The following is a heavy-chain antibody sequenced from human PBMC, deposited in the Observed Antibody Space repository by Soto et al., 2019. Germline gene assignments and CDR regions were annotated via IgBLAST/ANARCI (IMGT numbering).Heavy chain of an antibody. CDR3: ASLLLWFGENPIQ. CDR2: IYYSGST. Sequence: PSETLSLTCTVSGGSISSGGYYWSWIRQHPGKGLEWIGYIYYSGSTYYNPSLKSRVTISVDTSKNQFSLKLSSVTAADTAVYYCASLLLWFGENPIQWGQGTLVTVSS. J-gene: IGHJ4*02. D-gene: IGHD3-10*01. V-gene: IGHV4-31*03. CDR1: GGSISSGGYY.